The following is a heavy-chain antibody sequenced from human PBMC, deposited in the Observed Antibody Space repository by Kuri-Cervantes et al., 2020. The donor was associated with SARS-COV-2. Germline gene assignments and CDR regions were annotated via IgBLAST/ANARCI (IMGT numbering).Heavy chain of an antibody. J-gene: IGHJ4*02. CDR1: GVPVTGGTYS. D-gene: IGHD6-13*01. CDR2: IYASGNT. CDR3: ARVDSSSWLFDY. V-gene: IGHV4-61*09. Sequence: SETLSLTCAVSGVPVTGGTYSWAWIRQPAGKGLEWIGHIYASGNTNYNSSLKSRVTISVDTSKNQFSLKLSSVTAADTAVYHCARVDSSSWLFDYWGQGTLVTVSS.